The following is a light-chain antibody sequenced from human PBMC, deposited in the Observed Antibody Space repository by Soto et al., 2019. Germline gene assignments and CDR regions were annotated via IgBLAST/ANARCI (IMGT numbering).Light chain of an antibody. Sequence: DIQMTQSPSTLSASVVDRVTITCRASQSISSWLAWYQQKPGKAPKLLIYDASSLESGVPSRFSGSGSGTEFTLTISSLQPDDFATYYCQQYNSYSFGQGTKVDNK. J-gene: IGKJ1*01. V-gene: IGKV1-5*01. CDR2: DAS. CDR3: QQYNSYS. CDR1: QSISSW.